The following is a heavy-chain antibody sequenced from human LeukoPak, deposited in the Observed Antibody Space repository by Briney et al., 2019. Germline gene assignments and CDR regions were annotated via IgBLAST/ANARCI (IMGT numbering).Heavy chain of an antibody. V-gene: IGHV3-30*02. CDR2: IRYDGSNK. Sequence: KPGGSLRLSCAASGFTFSSYGMYWVRQAPGKGLEWVAFIRYDGSNKYYADSVKGRFTVSRDNSKNTLYLQMKSLRAEDTAVYYCAKGGGYEAQYYYYYLDVWGKGTTVTISS. CDR1: GFTFSSYG. CDR3: AKGGGYEAQYYYYYLDV. D-gene: IGHD5-12*01. J-gene: IGHJ6*03.